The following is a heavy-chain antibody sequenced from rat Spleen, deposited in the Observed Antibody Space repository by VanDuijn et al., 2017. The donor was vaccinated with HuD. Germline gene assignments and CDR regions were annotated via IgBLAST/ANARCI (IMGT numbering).Heavy chain of an antibody. CDR3: ARHGAIAAIFDWFAY. Sequence: EVQLVESGGGLVQPGRSMKLSCAASGFTFSNYGMAWVRQAPTKGLEWVASISTGGGNTYYRDSVKGRFTISRDNAKNTLYLQMDSLRSEDTATYYCARHGAIAAIFDWFAYWGQGTLVTVSS. CDR2: ISTGGGNT. D-gene: IGHD1-2*01. CDR1: GFTFSNYG. V-gene: IGHV5S13*01. J-gene: IGHJ3*01.